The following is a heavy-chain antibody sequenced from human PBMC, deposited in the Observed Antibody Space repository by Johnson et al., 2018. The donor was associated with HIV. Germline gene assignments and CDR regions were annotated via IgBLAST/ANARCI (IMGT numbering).Heavy chain of an antibody. J-gene: IGHJ3*02. V-gene: IGHV3-30*04. CDR1: GFTFSSYA. CDR3: ARIRVAVITEVGAFDI. Sequence: QVQLVESGGGVVQPGRSLRLSCAASGFTFSSYAMHWVRQAPGKGLEWVAVISYDGSNIYYAHSVKGRFTISRDNSKSTLFLQMNSLRPEDTAVYYCARIRVAVITEVGAFDIWGQGTMVTVSS. CDR2: ISYDGSNI. D-gene: IGHD3-22*01.